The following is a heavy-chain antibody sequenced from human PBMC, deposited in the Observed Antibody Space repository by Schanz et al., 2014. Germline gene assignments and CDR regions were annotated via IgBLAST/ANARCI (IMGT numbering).Heavy chain of an antibody. CDR2: INTDETTT. J-gene: IGHJ4*02. V-gene: IGHV3-74*02. D-gene: IGHD3-22*01. CDR3: VRAGYETTGYYHLESWVGDYFDS. CDR1: GSTFSAYW. Sequence: VQLVESGGGVVQPGGSLRVSCAASGSTFSAYWMHWVRQVPGKGLVWIARINTDETTTKYADSVRGRFTISRDNSKNMVYLQMNSLRAEDTAVYYCVRAGYETTGYYHLESWVGDYFDSWGQGALVTVSS.